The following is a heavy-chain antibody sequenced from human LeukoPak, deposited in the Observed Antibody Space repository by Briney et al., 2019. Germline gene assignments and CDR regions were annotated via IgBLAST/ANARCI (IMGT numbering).Heavy chain of an antibody. CDR1: GIIFSNYW. Sequence: PGGSLRLSCAASGIIFSNYWMSWVRQAPGKGLEWVANIKQDGSEKYYVDSVKGRFTISRDNAKNSLYLQMNSLRAEDTAVYSCATSFSTPANYWGQGTLVTVSS. CDR2: IKQDGSEK. J-gene: IGHJ4*02. CDR3: ATSFSTPANY. D-gene: IGHD2-2*01. V-gene: IGHV3-7*01.